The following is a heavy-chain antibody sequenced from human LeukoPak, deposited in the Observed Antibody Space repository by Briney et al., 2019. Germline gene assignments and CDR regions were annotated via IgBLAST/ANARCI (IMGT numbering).Heavy chain of an antibody. Sequence: GGSLRLSCAASGFTFSSYAMSWVRQAPGKGLEWVSAISGSGGSTYYADSVKGRFTISRDISRNTVYLQMNRLGAEDTAVYYCARELPLAYGHHDAFDVWGQGTMVTVSS. CDR1: GFTFSSYA. D-gene: IGHD3-16*01. V-gene: IGHV3-23*01. J-gene: IGHJ3*01. CDR3: ARELPLAYGHHDAFDV. CDR2: ISGSGGST.